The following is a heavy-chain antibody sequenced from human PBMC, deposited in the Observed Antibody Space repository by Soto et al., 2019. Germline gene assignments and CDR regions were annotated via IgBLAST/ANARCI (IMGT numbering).Heavy chain of an antibody. Sequence: QITLKESGPTLVKPTQTLTLTCTFSGFSLSSTRMAVGWIRQPPGKALEWLALIYWDDDKRYSPFLKSRLTITKETPKNQVGLTMSNMDPVDTARYYCAHIVVAGLGYYFDYWGQGTLVTVSS. J-gene: IGHJ4*02. CDR1: GFSLSSTRMA. V-gene: IGHV2-5*02. D-gene: IGHD6-19*01. CDR2: IYWDDDK. CDR3: AHIVVAGLGYYFDY.